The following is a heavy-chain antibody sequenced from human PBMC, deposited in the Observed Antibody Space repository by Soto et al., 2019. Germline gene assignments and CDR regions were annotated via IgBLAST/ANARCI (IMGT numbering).Heavy chain of an antibody. CDR1: GYTFTSYG. CDR2: ISAYNGNT. CDR3: ARDNGYSSSRYYYYYYGMDV. V-gene: IGHV1-18*01. D-gene: IGHD6-13*01. Sequence: QVQLVQSGAEVKKPGASVKVSCKASGYTFTSYGISWVRQAPGQGLEWMGWISAYNGNTNYAQKLQGRVTMTTDTSTSTAYMELRSLRSDDSAVYYCARDNGYSSSRYYYYYYGMDVWGQGTTVTVSS. J-gene: IGHJ6*02.